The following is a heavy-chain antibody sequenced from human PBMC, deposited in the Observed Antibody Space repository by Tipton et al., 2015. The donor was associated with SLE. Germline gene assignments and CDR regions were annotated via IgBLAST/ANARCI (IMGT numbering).Heavy chain of an antibody. V-gene: IGHV5-51*01. CDR1: GYTFISYW. CDR2: IYPGGSDT. J-gene: IGHJ6*03. CDR3: ARRARDFYYYMDV. Sequence: QLVQSGAEVKKPGESLRISCKGSGYTFISYWIGWVRQMPGKGLEWMGIIYPGGSDTRYGPSFQGQVTISADKSISTAYLQWSSLKASDTAMYYCARRARDFYYYMDVWGKGTTVTVS.